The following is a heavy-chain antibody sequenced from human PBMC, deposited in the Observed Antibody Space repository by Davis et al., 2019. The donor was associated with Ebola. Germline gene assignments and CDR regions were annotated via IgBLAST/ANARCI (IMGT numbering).Heavy chain of an antibody. CDR1: GGSISSHY. J-gene: IGHJ3*01. V-gene: IGHV4-59*11. CDR3: ARGPTVVIAAATADAFDV. D-gene: IGHD2-15*01. CDR2: MYYSGST. Sequence: SETLSLTCAVSGGSISSHYWSWIRQSPGKGLEWIGYMYYSGSTNYNPSLKSRVTISVDTSKNQFSLKLSSVTAADTAVYYCARGPTVVIAAATADAFDVWGQGTMVAVSS.